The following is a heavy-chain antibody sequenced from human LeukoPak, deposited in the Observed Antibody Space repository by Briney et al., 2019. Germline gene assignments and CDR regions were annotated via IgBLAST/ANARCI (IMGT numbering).Heavy chain of an antibody. CDR3: AKAIYSSSWYNWFDP. D-gene: IGHD6-13*01. CDR2: ISWSSGSI. Sequence: GGSLRLSCAASGFTFDDYAMHWVRQAPGKGLEWVSGISWSSGSIGYADSVKGRFTISRDNAKNSLYLQMNSLRAEDTALYYCAKAIYSSSWYNWFDPWGQGTLVTVSS. J-gene: IGHJ5*02. V-gene: IGHV3-9*01. CDR1: GFTFDDYA.